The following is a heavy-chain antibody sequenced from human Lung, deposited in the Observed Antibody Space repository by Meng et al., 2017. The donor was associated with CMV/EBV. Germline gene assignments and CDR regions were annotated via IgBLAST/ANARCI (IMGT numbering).Heavy chain of an antibody. CDR1: GYTFSACG. V-gene: IGHV1-18*01. CDR3: ARGRIAVAADDY. D-gene: IGHD6-19*01. CDR2: ISPYNDNT. Sequence: QVQLVQSGAEVKKPGASVRVSCKASGYTFSACGISWVRQAPGDGLEWMGWISPYNDNTNYAQEFQGRVTMTRDTSTSTVYMELSSLRSEDTAVYYCARGRIAVAADDYWGQGTLVTVSS. J-gene: IGHJ4*02.